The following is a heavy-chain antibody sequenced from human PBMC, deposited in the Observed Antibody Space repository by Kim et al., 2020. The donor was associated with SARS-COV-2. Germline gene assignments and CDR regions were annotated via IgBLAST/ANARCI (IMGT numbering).Heavy chain of an antibody. CDR2: IKQDGSEK. CDR3: ARGPLPHYYDSSGYYPGAFDI. Sequence: GGSLRLSCAASGFTFSSYWMSWVRQAPGKGLEWVANIKQDGSEKYYVDSVKGRFTISRDNAKNSLYLQMNSLRAEDTAVYYCARGPLPHYYDSSGYYPGAFDIWGQGTMVTVSS. V-gene: IGHV3-7*01. D-gene: IGHD3-22*01. J-gene: IGHJ3*02. CDR1: GFTFSSYW.